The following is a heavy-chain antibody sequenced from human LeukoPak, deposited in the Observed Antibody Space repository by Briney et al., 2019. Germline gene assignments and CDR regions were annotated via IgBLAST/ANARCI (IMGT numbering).Heavy chain of an antibody. D-gene: IGHD3-9*01. CDR1: GDSVSNDSAS. V-gene: IGHV6-1*01. CDR3: ARWLTT. J-gene: IGHJ5*02. CDR2: TYYRSRWYK. Sequence: SQTLSLTCVISGDSVSNDSASWNWIRQSPSRGLEWLGRTYYRSRWYKDYAVSVKSRITINPDTSKNQFSLQLNSVTPEDTAVYYCARWLTTWGQGTLVTVSS.